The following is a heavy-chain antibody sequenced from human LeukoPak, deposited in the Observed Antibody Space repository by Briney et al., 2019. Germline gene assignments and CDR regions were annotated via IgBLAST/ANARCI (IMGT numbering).Heavy chain of an antibody. D-gene: IGHD1-1*01. J-gene: IGHJ4*02. CDR2: ISGSAGST. CDR3: AKLEASRPVYFDY. CDR1: GFTFSNYA. V-gene: IGHV3-23*01. Sequence: GGSLRLSCAASGFTFSNYAMSWVRQAPGKGLEWVSAISGSAGSTYYADSVKGRFTISRDNSKNTLYLQMNSLRAEDTAVYSCAKLEASRPVYFDYWGQGTLVTVSS.